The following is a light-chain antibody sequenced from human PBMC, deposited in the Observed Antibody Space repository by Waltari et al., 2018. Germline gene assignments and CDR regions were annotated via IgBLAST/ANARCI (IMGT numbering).Light chain of an antibody. CDR3: ATWDDSLNGPV. CDR2: SDH. CDR1: NSNIGSNE. Sequence: QSELTQPPSASGTAGQTVTFSCSGDNSNIGSNEISWYQQFPGTAPQLLISSDHQRPSVVPDRFSGSKSGTSASLTISGLQSEDEATYYCATWDDSLNGPVFGGGTKLTVL. V-gene: IGLV1-44*01. J-gene: IGLJ3*02.